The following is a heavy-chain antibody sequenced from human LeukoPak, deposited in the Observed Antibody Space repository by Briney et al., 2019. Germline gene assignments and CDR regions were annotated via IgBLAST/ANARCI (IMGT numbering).Heavy chain of an antibody. CDR2: ISSNGGST. V-gene: IGHV3-64*01. D-gene: IGHD3-10*01. CDR1: GFTFSSYA. Sequence: GGSLRLSCAASGFTFSSYAMHWVRQAPGKGLEYVSAISSNGGSTYYANSVKGRFTISRDNSKNTLYPQMGSLRAEDMAVYYCARVSMVLTIFNAFDIWGQGTMVTVSS. CDR3: ARVSMVLTIFNAFDI. J-gene: IGHJ3*02.